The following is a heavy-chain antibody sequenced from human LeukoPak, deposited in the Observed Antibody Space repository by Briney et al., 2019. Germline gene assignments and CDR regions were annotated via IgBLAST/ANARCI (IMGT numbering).Heavy chain of an antibody. V-gene: IGHV3-23*01. Sequence: GGSLRLSCAASGFTFSSYAMSWVRQAPGKGLEWVSAIGGSGGSTYYADSVKGRFTISRDNSKNTLYLQMNSLRAEDTAVYYCAKDRSLYDYVWGSYRYPSWFDPWGQGTLVTVSS. CDR1: GFTFSSYA. CDR2: IGGSGGST. D-gene: IGHD3-16*02. J-gene: IGHJ5*02. CDR3: AKDRSLYDYVWGSYRYPSWFDP.